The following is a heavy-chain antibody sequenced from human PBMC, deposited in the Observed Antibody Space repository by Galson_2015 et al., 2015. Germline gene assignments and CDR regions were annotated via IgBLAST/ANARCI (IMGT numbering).Heavy chain of an antibody. V-gene: IGHV3-15*01. CDR2: IKSKTDGGTI. J-gene: IGHJ4*02. CDR3: STGVPLRGYCSGTSCYTPDC. D-gene: IGHD2-2*02. CDR1: GFTFSNAW. Sequence: SLRLSCAASGFTFSNAWMSWVRQAPGRGLEWVGRIKSKTDGGTIEYAAPVKGRFTISRDDSKDTLYLQMNSLKTEDTAVYYCSTGVPLRGYCSGTSCYTPDCWGQGTLVTVSS.